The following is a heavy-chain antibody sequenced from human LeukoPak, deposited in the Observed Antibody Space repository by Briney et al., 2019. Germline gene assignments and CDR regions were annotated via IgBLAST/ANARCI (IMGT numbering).Heavy chain of an antibody. V-gene: IGHV4-59*08. CDR1: GGSISSYY. D-gene: IGHD4-17*01. CDR3: ARYPDGDYVDY. Sequence: SETLSLTCTVSGGSISSYYWSWIRQPPGKGLEWIGYIYYSGSTNYNPSLKSRVTISVDTSENQFSLKLSSVTAADTAVYYCARYPDGDYVDYWGQGTLVTVSS. CDR2: IYYSGST. J-gene: IGHJ4*02.